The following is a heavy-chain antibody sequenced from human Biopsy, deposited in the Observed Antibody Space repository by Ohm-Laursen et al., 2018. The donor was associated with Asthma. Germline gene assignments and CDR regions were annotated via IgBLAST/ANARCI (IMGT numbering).Heavy chain of an antibody. CDR2: ISVYNGNT. Sequence: ASVKVSCNTSGYTFNSAGITWVRQAPGQGLEWMGWISVYNGNTKVAQKLQDRVTMITDTSTSTAYMELRSLRSDDTAVYFCARAVDYSHYYGIDVWRQGTTVTVS. D-gene: IGHD3-10*01. CDR1: GYTFNSAG. V-gene: IGHV1-18*01. J-gene: IGHJ6*02. CDR3: ARAVDYSHYYGIDV.